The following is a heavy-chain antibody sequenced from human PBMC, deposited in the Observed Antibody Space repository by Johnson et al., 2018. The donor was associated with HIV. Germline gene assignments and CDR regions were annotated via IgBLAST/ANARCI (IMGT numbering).Heavy chain of an antibody. CDR1: GFTFTNAW. CDR2: LKSRTDGETA. J-gene: IGHJ3*02. V-gene: IGHV3-15*01. CDR3: TTEVPGGPYYNAFDI. D-gene: IGHD1-26*01. Sequence: VQLVESGGGLVKPGGSLRLSCAASGFTFTNAWMHWVRQAPGKGLEWVGRLKSRTDGETADYAAPVKGRFTISSDDSKNTLYLQMTSLKNEDTALYYCTTEVPGGPYYNAFDIWGQVTMVTVSS.